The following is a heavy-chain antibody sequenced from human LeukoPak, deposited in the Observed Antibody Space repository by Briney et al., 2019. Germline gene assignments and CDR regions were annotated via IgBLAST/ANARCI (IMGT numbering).Heavy chain of an antibody. Sequence: NPSETLSLTCAVSGGTISNSNWWSWVRQPPGKGLEWIGESYHSGRTNYKPSLKSRVTISVDKSKNQFSLKLSSVTAGDTAVYYCARGMVRGVPIRWFDPWGQGTLVTVFS. CDR2: SYHSGRT. CDR1: GGTISNSNW. V-gene: IGHV4-4*02. D-gene: IGHD3-10*01. CDR3: ARGMVRGVPIRWFDP. J-gene: IGHJ5*02.